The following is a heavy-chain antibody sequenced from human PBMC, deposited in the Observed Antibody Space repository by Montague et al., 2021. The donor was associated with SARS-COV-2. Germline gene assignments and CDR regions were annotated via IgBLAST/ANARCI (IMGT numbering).Heavy chain of an antibody. CDR3: ALSRIAFPGAPLDF. J-gene: IGHJ4*02. Sequence: TLSLTCTFSGVSLSGVGMGGAWIRQAPGKALEWLAGIDWNEDKRYSAQLKNRLTITRHTSNNQVVLTVTYVDDAATGTYDCALSRIAFPGAPLDFWGQGTLITVSS. CDR1: GVSLSGVGMG. D-gene: IGHD3-3*02. V-gene: IGHV2-5*01. CDR2: IDWNEDK.